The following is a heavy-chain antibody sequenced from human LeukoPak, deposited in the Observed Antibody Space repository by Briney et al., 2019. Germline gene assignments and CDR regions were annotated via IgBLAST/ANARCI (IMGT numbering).Heavy chain of an antibody. J-gene: IGHJ4*02. CDR2: ISGGGGTT. D-gene: IGHD5-12*01. CDR1: GFTFSSYP. V-gene: IGHV3-23*01. Sequence: GGSLRLSCAASGFTFSSYPMTWVRQVPGKGLEWVSAISGGGGTTYYADSVKGRFTVSRDNSKNTVYLQMNSLRAENTAVYYCAKDLEESANDWGDSSDHWGQGTLVTVSS. CDR3: AKDLEESANDWGDSSDH.